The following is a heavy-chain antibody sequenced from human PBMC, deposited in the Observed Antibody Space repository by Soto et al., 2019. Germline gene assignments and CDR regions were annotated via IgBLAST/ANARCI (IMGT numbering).Heavy chain of an antibody. Sequence: PSETLSLTCTVSGTSISSYYWSWIRQPPGKGLEWIANIHYSGTTNYNPSLASRVTLSVDTSKNQFSLKMTSVTAADRAMYFCAGYRREAVAGYTLDNWGQGILGTVSS. CDR1: GTSISSYY. CDR3: AGYRREAVAGYTLDN. V-gene: IGHV4-59*01. CDR2: IHYSGTT. J-gene: IGHJ4*02. D-gene: IGHD6-13*01.